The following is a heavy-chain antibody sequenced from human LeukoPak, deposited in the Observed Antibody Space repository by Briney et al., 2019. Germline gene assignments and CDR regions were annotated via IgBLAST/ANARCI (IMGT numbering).Heavy chain of an antibody. Sequence: XXSWVRXXXGXGLEWVXAISCTARTTYYADSVKGRFTISRDNSNNTLYLQMNSLRAEDTAVYYCAKGAGGSYLPYDYWGQGTLVTVSS. J-gene: IGHJ4*02. V-gene: IGHV3-23*01. D-gene: IGHD1-26*01. CDR2: ISCTARTT. CDR3: AKGAGGSYLPYDY. CDR1: X.